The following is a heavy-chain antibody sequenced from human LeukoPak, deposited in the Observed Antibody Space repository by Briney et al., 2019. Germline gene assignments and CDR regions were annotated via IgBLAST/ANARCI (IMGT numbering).Heavy chain of an antibody. Sequence: PSETLSLTCTVSGGSISSYYWSWIRQPPGKGLEWIGYIYYSGSTNYNPSLKSRVTISADTSKNQFSLKLSSVTAADTAVYYCAREDSSGYYLSSWFDPWGQGTLVTVSS. J-gene: IGHJ5*02. CDR3: AREDSSGYYLSSWFDP. D-gene: IGHD3-22*01. V-gene: IGHV4-59*01. CDR2: IYYSGST. CDR1: GGSISSYY.